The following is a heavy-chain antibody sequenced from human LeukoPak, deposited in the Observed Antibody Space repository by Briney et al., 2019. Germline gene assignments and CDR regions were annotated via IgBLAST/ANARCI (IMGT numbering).Heavy chain of an antibody. D-gene: IGHD2-15*01. CDR2: INHSGST. CDR1: GGSFSGYY. CDR3: ARGLAVAATPGY. Sequence: SETLSLTCAVYGGSFSGYYWSWIRQPPGKGLEWIGEINHSGSTNYNPSLESRVTISVDTSKNQFSLKLSSVTAADTAVYYCARGLAVAATPGYWGQGTLVTVSS. V-gene: IGHV4-34*01. J-gene: IGHJ4*02.